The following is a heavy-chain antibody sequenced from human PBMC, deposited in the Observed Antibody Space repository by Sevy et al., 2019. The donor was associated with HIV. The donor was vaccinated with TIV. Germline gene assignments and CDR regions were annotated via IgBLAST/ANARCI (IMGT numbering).Heavy chain of an antibody. D-gene: IGHD6-19*01. CDR2: IYSGGIT. CDR1: GFTVSNNY. Sequence: GGSLRLSCAVSGFTVSNNYVSWVRQAPGKGLEWVSAIYSGGITYYTDSVQGRFIISRDNSKNTLYLQMNSLRADDTAVYYCARLSGWFDYWGQGTLVTVSS. CDR3: ARLSGWFDY. J-gene: IGHJ4*02. V-gene: IGHV3-53*01.